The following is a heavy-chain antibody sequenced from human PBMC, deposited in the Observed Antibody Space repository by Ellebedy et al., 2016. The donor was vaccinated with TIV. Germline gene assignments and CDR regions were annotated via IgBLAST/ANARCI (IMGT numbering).Heavy chain of an antibody. CDR2: ISGSGIST. D-gene: IGHD2-21*01. CDR1: GFTFSNYA. Sequence: GGSLRLXXIGSGFTFSNYAVHWVRQAPGKGLEWVSAISGSGISTYYADSVKGRFTISRDNSKNTLNLQMNSLRAEDTAVYYCVRGWCPGHCYGLGDWGQGTLVTVSS. V-gene: IGHV3-23*01. CDR3: VRGWCPGHCYGLGD. J-gene: IGHJ4*02.